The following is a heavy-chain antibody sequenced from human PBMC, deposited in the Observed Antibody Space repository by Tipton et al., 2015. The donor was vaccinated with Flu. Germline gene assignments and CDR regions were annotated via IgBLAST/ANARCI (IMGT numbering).Heavy chain of an antibody. CDR1: GGNFNMEP. D-gene: IGHD6-19*01. V-gene: IGHV1-69*01. CDR2: ITPIYGTT. Sequence: QVQLVQSGAEVKKPGSSVTVSCKSSGGNFNMEPLSWVRKAPGQGFEWMGGITPIYGTTTYAQRFQARVTITADESSRTVYMNLTRLTSEDMAVYYCARGGLAVAGTMFFDSWGQGTLVTVSS. CDR3: ARGGLAVAGTMFFDS. J-gene: IGHJ5*01.